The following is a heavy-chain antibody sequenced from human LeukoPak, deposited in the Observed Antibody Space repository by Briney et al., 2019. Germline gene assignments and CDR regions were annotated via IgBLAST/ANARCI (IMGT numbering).Heavy chain of an antibody. CDR1: GFTVSTKY. CDR2: IYSGGST. D-gene: IGHD4-17*01. Sequence: PGGSLRLSCAASGFTVSTKYMSWVRQAPGKGLEWVSVIYSGGSTEYADSVKGRFTISRDNSKNTLYLQMNSLRPEDTAVYYCASGRDYGFDYWGQGTLVTVSS. J-gene: IGHJ4*02. V-gene: IGHV3-66*01. CDR3: ASGRDYGFDY.